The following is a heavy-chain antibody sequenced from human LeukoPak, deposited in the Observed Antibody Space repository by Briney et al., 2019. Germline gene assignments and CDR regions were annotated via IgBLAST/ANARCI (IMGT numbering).Heavy chain of an antibody. CDR1: GFRFSESD. J-gene: IGHJ6*02. CDR2: IKIKGDNYDT. D-gene: IGHD5-18*01. CDR3: TYLDTSMGNYFYYGMDA. V-gene: IGHV3-73*01. Sequence: PGGSLKLSCAASGFRFSESDMHWVRQASGKGLEWVGRIKIKGDNYDTAYAASVQGRFIISRDDSKKTAYLQMNSLETEDTAVYYCTYLDTSMGNYFYYGMDAWGQGTTVTVFS.